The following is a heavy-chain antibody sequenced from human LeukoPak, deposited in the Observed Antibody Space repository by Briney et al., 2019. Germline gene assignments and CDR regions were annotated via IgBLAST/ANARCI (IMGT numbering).Heavy chain of an antibody. CDR1: GGSISSGDYY. V-gene: IGHV4-30-4*01. CDR2: IYYSGST. Sequence: SETLSLTCTVSGGSISSGDYYWSWIRQPPGKGLEWIGYIYYSGSTYYNPSLKSRVTISVDTSKNQFSLKLSSVTAADTAVYYCARGAVGAVYYFDYWGQGTLATVSS. D-gene: IGHD1-26*01. CDR3: ARGAVGAVYYFDY. J-gene: IGHJ4*02.